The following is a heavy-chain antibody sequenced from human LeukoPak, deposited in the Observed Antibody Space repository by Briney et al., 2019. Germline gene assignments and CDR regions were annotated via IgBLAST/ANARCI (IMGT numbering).Heavy chain of an antibody. V-gene: IGHV3-23*01. D-gene: IGHD3-10*01. Sequence: GGSLRLSCAASGFTFSSYAMSWVRHAPGKGLEWVSAISGSGGSTYYADSVKGRFTISRDNSKNTLYLQMNSLRAGETAVYYCAKGLRFGRGPPNFDYWGQGTLVTVSS. CDR1: GFTFSSYA. CDR3: AKGLRFGRGPPNFDY. J-gene: IGHJ4*02. CDR2: ISGSGGST.